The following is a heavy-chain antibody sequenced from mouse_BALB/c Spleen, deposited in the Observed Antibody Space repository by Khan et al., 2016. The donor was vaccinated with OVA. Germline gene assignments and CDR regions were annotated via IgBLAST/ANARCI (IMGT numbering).Heavy chain of an antibody. Sequence: EVQLQESGPSLVQPSQTLSLTCSVTGDSITSGYWNWIRKFPGNKLEFMGYISYSGSTYYNPSLKGRISITRDTSKNQYFLQLNSVTTEDTATYYCARSLHYYGSSPWFPYWGQGTLVTVSA. CDR2: ISYSGST. CDR1: GDSITSGY. V-gene: IGHV3-8*02. J-gene: IGHJ3*01. CDR3: ARSLHYYGSSPWFPY. D-gene: IGHD1-1*01.